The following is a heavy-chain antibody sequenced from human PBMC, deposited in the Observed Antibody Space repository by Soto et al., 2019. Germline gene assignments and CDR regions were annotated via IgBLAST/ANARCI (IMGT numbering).Heavy chain of an antibody. CDR2: INPNSGGT. CDR1: GYTFTVYY. V-gene: IGHV1-2*04. J-gene: IGHJ6*02. CDR3: ARATSRVHPAHGMDV. D-gene: IGHD3-10*01. Sequence: GASVKVSCKASGYTFTVYYMHWVRQAPGQGLEWMGWINPNSGGTNYAQKFQGWVTMTRDTSISTAYMELSRLRSDDTAVYYCARATSRVHPAHGMDVWGQGTTVTVSS.